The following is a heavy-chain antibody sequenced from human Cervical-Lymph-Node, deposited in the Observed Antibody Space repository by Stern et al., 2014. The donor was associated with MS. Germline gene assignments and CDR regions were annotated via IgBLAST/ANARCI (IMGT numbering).Heavy chain of an antibody. Sequence: VQLVESGAEVREPGASVKLSCKASGYTFTSYALHWVRQVPGQGLEWMGRINPSGGSTSFPQKFQGRVTMTRDTSTRIVYMELSSLRFEDTAVYYCARDRRLSGYQLLSTGPNYWYFDLWGRGTLVTVSS. CDR1: GYTFTSYA. CDR3: ARDRRLSGYQLLSTGPNYWYFDL. CDR2: INPSGGST. V-gene: IGHV1-46*03. D-gene: IGHD2-2*01. J-gene: IGHJ2*01.